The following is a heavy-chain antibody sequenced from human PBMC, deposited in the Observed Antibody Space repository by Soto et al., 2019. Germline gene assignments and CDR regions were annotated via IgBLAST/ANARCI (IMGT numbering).Heavy chain of an antibody. CDR1: GFTFSSYW. J-gene: IGHJ5*02. CDR3: ARSIAASLSWFDP. CDR2: IKQDGSEK. D-gene: IGHD6-6*01. Sequence: EVQLVESGGGLVQPGGSLRLSCAASGFTFSSYWMSWVRQAPGKGLEWVANIKQDGSEKYYVDSVKGRFTISRDNAKNSLYLQMNSLSAGDAAVYYCARSIAASLSWFDPWGQGTLVTVSS. V-gene: IGHV3-7*01.